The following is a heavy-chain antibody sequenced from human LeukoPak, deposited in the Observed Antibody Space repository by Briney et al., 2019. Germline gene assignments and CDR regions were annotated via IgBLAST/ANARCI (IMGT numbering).Heavy chain of an antibody. J-gene: IGHJ4*02. CDR3: ARVVGATQRAFDY. Sequence: PSETLSLTCTVSGGSISSGDYYWSWIRQPPGKGLEWIGYIYYSGSTNYNPSLKSRVTISVDTSKNQFSLKLSSVTAADTAVYYCARVVGATQRAFDYWGQGTLVTVSS. CDR1: GGSISSGDYY. CDR2: IYYSGST. V-gene: IGHV4-61*08. D-gene: IGHD1-26*01.